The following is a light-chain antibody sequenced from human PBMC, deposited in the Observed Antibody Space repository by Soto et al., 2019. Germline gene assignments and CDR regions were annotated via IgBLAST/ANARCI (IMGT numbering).Light chain of an antibody. Sequence: EIVLTQSPATLSLSPGERATLSCRASQSISSSLAWYQQKPGQAPRLLIYGASTRATGIPARFSASGSGTEFTLTISSLQSEDFAVFYCQQYKNWPRTFGQGTKVDIK. CDR2: GAS. CDR3: QQYKNWPRT. CDR1: QSISSS. V-gene: IGKV3-15*01. J-gene: IGKJ1*01.